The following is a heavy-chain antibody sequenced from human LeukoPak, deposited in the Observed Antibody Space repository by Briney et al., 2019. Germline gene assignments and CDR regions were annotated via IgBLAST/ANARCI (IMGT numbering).Heavy chain of an antibody. CDR3: AKRGVVIRVILVGFHKEAYYFDS. J-gene: IGHJ4*02. V-gene: IGHV3-23*01. D-gene: IGHD3-22*01. Sequence: PGGSLRPSCAASGFTFSDYYMSWIRQAPGKGLEWVAGISDSGGSTNYADSVKGRFTISRDNPKNTLYLQMNSLRAEDTAVYFCAKRGVVIRVILVGFHKEAYYFDSWGQGALVTVSS. CDR2: ISDSGGST. CDR1: GFTFSDYY.